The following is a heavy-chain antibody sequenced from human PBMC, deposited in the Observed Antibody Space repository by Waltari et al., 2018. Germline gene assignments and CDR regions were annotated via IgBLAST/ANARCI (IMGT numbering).Heavy chain of an antibody. V-gene: IGHV4-38-2*01. Sequence: QVQLQESGPGLVKPSETLSLTCAVSGYSISSGYYWGWIRQPPGKGLEGIGSIYHSGGTDYNPSLKSRVTISVDTSKNQFSLKLSSVTAADTAVYYCARHIAAAGIDYWGQGTLVTVSS. CDR3: ARHIAAAGIDY. CDR1: GYSISSGYY. D-gene: IGHD6-13*01. CDR2: IYHSGGT. J-gene: IGHJ4*02.